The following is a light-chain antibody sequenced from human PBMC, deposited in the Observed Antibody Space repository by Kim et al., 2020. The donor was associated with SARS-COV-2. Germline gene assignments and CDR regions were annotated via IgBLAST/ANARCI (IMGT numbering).Light chain of an antibody. Sequence: EIVMTQSPATLSVSPGERATLSCRASQSVSSNLAWYQQTPGQAPRLLIYGASTRATGIPGRFSGSGSGTEFTLTISSLQSEDFAVYYCKQYSHWPLTFGGGTKVDIK. CDR2: GAS. V-gene: IGKV3-15*01. CDR3: KQYSHWPLT. J-gene: IGKJ4*01. CDR1: QSVSSN.